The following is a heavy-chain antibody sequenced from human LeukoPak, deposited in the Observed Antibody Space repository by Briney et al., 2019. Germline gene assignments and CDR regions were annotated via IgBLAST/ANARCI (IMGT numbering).Heavy chain of an antibody. CDR2: IYHSGGT. J-gene: IGHJ1*01. CDR3: ARRPRRGATTRRDFQH. CDR1: GGSISSGGYS. Sequence: PSETLSLTCAVSGGSISSGGYSWSWIRQPPGKGLEWIGYIYHSGGTYYNPSLKSRVTISVDTSKNQFSLKLSSVTAADAAVYYCARRPRRGATTRRDFQHWGQGTLVTVSS. D-gene: IGHD1-26*01. V-gene: IGHV4-30-2*03.